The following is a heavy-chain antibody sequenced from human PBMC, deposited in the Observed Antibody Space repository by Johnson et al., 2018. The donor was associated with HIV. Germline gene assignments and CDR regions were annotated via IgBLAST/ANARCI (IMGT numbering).Heavy chain of an antibody. V-gene: IGHV3-7*01. J-gene: IGHJ3*02. CDR1: GFTFITYW. CDR2: IKQDGREK. Sequence: VQLVESGGGLVQPGGSLRLSCAASGFTFITYWMSWVRQAPGKGLEWVANIKQDGREKYYVGSVKGRFTISRDNAKNSLYLQMNSLRAEDTAVYYCAKGMWGHDAFDIWGQGTMVTVSS. D-gene: IGHD1-26*01. CDR3: AKGMWGHDAFDI.